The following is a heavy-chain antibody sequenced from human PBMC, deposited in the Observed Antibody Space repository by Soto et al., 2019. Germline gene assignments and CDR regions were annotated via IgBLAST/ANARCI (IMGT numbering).Heavy chain of an antibody. CDR3: AQRRAVVAARPYYYYAMDV. CDR1: GYTFTSYD. Sequence: ASVKVSCKTSGYTFTSYDINWVRQAPGQGLEWMGWMKPKSGDTGYAPKFQGRVNMTRNTSTGTAYMELSSLISEDTAVYYCAQRRAVVAARPYYYYAMDVWGQGTTVTVSS. CDR2: MKPKSGDT. V-gene: IGHV1-8*01. J-gene: IGHJ6*02. D-gene: IGHD6-6*01.